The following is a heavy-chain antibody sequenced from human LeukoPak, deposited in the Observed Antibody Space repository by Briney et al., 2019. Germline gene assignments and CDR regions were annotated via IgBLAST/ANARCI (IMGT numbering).Heavy chain of an antibody. CDR3: GGAGPYYYYGMDV. Sequence: SETLSLTCTVSGGSISSYYWSWIRQPPGKGLEWIGYIYYSGSTNYNPSLKSRVTISVDTSKNQFSLKLSSVTAADTAVYYCGGAGPYYYYGMDVWGQGTTVTVSS. V-gene: IGHV4-59*12. CDR1: GGSISSYY. J-gene: IGHJ6*02. CDR2: IYYSGST. D-gene: IGHD3-10*01.